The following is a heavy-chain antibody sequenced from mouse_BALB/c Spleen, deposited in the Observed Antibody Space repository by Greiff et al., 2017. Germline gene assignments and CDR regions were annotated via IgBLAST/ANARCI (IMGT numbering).Heavy chain of an antibody. V-gene: IGHV3-8*02. CDR3: ARYEGSRDYFDY. CDR1: GDSITSGY. Sequence: EVQLQESGPSLVKPSQTLSLTCSVTGDSITSGYWNWIRKFPGNKLEYMGYISYSGSTYYNPSLKSRISITRDTSKNQYYLQVNSVTTEDTATYYCARYEGSRDYFDYWGQGTTLTVSS. CDR2: ISYSGST. J-gene: IGHJ2*01.